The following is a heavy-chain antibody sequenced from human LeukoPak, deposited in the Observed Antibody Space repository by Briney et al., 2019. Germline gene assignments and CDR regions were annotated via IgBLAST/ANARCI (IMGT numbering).Heavy chain of an antibody. V-gene: IGHV4-34*01. D-gene: IGHD2-21*01. J-gene: IGHJ4*02. CDR2: INHSGST. CDR3: ARGTSPRRHTIFKSPVSRGDCYYFDY. CDR1: GGSFSGYY. Sequence: SETLSLTCAVYGGSFSGYYWGWIRQPPGKGLEWIGEINHSGSTNYNPSLKSRVTISVDTSKNQFSLKLSSVTAADTAVYYCARGTSPRRHTIFKSPVSRGDCYYFDYWGQGTLVTVSS.